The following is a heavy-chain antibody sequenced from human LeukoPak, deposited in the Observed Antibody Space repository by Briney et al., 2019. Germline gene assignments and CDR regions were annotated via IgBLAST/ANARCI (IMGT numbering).Heavy chain of an antibody. CDR2: ISAYSGNT. D-gene: IGHD6-13*01. CDR1: GYTFTSYG. CDR3: ARDPLYSSSWYAFFDY. Sequence: ASVKVSCKASGYTFTSYGISWVRQAPGQGLEWMGWISAYSGNTNYAQKLQGRVTMTTDTSTSTAYMELRSLRSDDTAVYYCARDPLYSSSWYAFFDYWGQGTLVTVSS. J-gene: IGHJ4*02. V-gene: IGHV1-18*01.